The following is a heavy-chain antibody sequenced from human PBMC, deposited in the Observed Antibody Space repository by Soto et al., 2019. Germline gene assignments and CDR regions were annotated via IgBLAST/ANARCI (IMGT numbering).Heavy chain of an antibody. CDR3: AKDRNGGNKGYFDY. CDR2: ISYDGGNK. Sequence: PGGSLRLSCAASGFTFSSYGMHWVRQAPGKGLEWVAVISYDGGNKYYADSVKGRFTISRDNSKNTLYLQMNSLRAEDTAVYYCAKDRNGGNKGYFDYWGQGTLVTVSS. V-gene: IGHV3-30*18. J-gene: IGHJ4*02. D-gene: IGHD2-15*01. CDR1: GFTFSSYG.